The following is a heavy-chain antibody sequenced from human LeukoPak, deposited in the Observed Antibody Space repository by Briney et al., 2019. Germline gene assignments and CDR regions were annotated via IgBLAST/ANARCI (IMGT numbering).Heavy chain of an antibody. CDR2: IYYSGST. CDR1: GGSISSSTYY. CDR3: ARYNYGSGSYLFDY. J-gene: IGHJ4*02. Sequence: TSETLSLTCTVSGGSISSSTYYWGWVRQPPGKGLEWIGSIYYSGSTYYNPSLKSRATISVDTSKNQFSLKLSSVTAADTAVYYCARYNYGSGSYLFDYWGQGTLVTVSS. D-gene: IGHD3-10*01. V-gene: IGHV4-39*01.